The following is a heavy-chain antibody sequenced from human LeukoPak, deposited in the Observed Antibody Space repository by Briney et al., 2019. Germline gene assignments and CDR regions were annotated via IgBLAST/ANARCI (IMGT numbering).Heavy chain of an antibody. CDR2: IYTSGST. D-gene: IGHD6-19*01. Sequence: SQALSLTCTVSGGSISSGSYYWSWIRQPAGKGLEWIGRIYTSGSTNYNPSLKSRVTISVDTSKNQFSLKLSSVTAADTAVYYCARTYSSPPSGYYMDVWGKGTTVTVSS. J-gene: IGHJ6*03. CDR3: ARTYSSPPSGYYMDV. V-gene: IGHV4-61*02. CDR1: GGSISSGSYY.